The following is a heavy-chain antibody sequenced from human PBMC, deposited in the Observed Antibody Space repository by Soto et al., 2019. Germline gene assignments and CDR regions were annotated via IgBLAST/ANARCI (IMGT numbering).Heavy chain of an antibody. D-gene: IGHD3-22*01. J-gene: IGHJ4*02. CDR3: ARRYYYDSSGYYLGD. V-gene: IGHV4-4*02. Sequence: QVQLRESGPRLVKPSGTLSLTCAVSGSSITSSNWWTWVRQPPGKGLEWIGESYHSGSSNYNPSLKSRVTISVDKSKTQFFLKLTSVTAADPAVYYGARRYYYDSSGYYLGDWGQGTLVTVSS. CDR2: SYHSGSS. CDR1: GSSITSSNW.